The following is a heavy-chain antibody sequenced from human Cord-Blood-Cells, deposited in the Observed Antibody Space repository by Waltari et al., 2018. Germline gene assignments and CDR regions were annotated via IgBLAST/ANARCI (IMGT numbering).Heavy chain of an antibody. D-gene: IGHD2-2*01. J-gene: IGHJ4*02. V-gene: IGHV4-34*01. Sequence: VPRQQWGAGPLTPSEPMSVTCAGGGWCLGGYCWPRIRRPPGKGLECLGGINQSGSTYYNPTLKSRVTISVDTSKTQFSPKLRSVTAADTAEYDCARAGWGYCSSTSCYGDYWGQGTLVTVSS. CDR3: ARAGWGYCSSTSCYGDY. CDR2: INQSGST. CDR1: GWCLGGYC.